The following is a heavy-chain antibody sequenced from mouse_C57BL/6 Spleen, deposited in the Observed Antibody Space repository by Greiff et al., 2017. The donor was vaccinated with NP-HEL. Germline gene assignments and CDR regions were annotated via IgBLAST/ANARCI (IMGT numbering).Heavy chain of an antibody. CDR1: GFSFNTYA. D-gene: IGHD2-5*01. J-gene: IGHJ3*01. CDR2: LRSKSNNYAT. Sequence: EVKLVESGGGLVQPKGSLKLSCAASGFSFNTYAMNWVRQAPGKGLEWVARLRSKSNNYATYYAASVKDRFTISRDDSESMLYLQMNNLKTEDTAIDFCVGDSNLGFFAFWGQGTLVTVSA. V-gene: IGHV10-1*01. CDR3: VGDSNLGFFAF.